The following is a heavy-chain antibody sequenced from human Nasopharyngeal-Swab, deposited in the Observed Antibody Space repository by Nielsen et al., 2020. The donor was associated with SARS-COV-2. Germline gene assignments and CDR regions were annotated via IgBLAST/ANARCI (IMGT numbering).Heavy chain of an antibody. CDR3: AKEDSSSSVPDY. CDR1: GFTFDDYA. D-gene: IGHD6-6*01. J-gene: IGHJ4*02. V-gene: IGHV3-9*01. CDR2: ISWNSGSI. Sequence: LSLTCAASGFTFDDYAMHWVRQAPGKGLEWVSGISWNSGSIGYADSVKGRFTISRDNARNSLYLQMNSLRGEDTALYYCAKEDSSSSVPDYWGQGTLVTVSS.